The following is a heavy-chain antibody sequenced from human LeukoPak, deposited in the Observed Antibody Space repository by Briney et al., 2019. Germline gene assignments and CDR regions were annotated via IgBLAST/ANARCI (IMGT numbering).Heavy chain of an antibody. CDR3: ARAPNGGLPGGY. Sequence: GASVKVPCKASGYTFTTYYIYWVRQAPGQGLEWLGIINPSDGSTRYAEKFQGRVAMSRDTSTSTVYMDLSSLRSEDTAVYYCARAPNGGLPGGYWGQGTLVTVSS. J-gene: IGHJ4*02. D-gene: IGHD7-27*01. V-gene: IGHV1-46*01. CDR2: INPSDGST. CDR1: GYTFTTYY.